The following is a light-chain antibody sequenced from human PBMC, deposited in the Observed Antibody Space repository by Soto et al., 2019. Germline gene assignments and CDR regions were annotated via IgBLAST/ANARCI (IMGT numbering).Light chain of an antibody. V-gene: IGKV1-5*03. CDR1: QTISSS. CDR2: NAS. J-gene: IGKJ2*01. CDR3: QQYDSYSPYT. Sequence: DIQMTQFPPTLSASIGDRVTITCRASQTISSSLAWYQQKPGKAPKLLIYNASTLETGGPSRFSGSGSGTEFTLTIISLQPDDFATYYCQQYDSYSPYTFGQGTRLEIK.